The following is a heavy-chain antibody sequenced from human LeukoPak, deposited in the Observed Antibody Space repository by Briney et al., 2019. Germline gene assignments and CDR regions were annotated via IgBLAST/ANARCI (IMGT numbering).Heavy chain of an antibody. CDR1: GGSFSRYC. J-gene: IGHJ4*03. CDR3: ARGATISETGYFDF. Sequence: SETLSLTCAVYGGSFSRYCWSWIRQSPGKGLEWIAEIDHRGDTNYNPSVKSRVTISVDTSKNQFSLKVRSLSAADTAVYYCARGATISETGYFDFWGQGTLVIVSS. D-gene: IGHD5-24*01. CDR2: IDHRGDT. V-gene: IGHV4-34*01.